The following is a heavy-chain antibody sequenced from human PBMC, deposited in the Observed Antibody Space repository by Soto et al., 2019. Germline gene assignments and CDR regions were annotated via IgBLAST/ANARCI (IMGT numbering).Heavy chain of an antibody. Sequence: PGGSLRLSCTASGFSFSSYGMHWVRQAPGKGLEWVAVISYDGSNKYYADSVKGRFTISRDNSKNTLYLQMNSLRAEDTAVYYCARDYYDSSGYYTDSWGQGTLVTVSS. CDR3: ARDYYDSSGYYTDS. D-gene: IGHD3-22*01. CDR2: ISYDGSNK. J-gene: IGHJ4*02. CDR1: GFSFSSYG. V-gene: IGHV3-30*03.